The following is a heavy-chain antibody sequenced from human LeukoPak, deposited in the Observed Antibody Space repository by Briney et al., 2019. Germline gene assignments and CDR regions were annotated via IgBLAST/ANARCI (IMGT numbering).Heavy chain of an antibody. J-gene: IGHJ4*02. CDR2: MFYSGNT. CDR1: GGSISSNSYY. V-gene: IGHV4-39*07. Sequence: PSETLSLTCTVSGGSISSNSYYWGWIRQPPGKGLEWIGNMFYSGNTFYNPSLKSRVTISIDTSKNQFSLKVRSVTAADTAVYSCARQRIGGFDYWGQGILVTVSS. D-gene: IGHD2-15*01. CDR3: ARQRIGGFDY.